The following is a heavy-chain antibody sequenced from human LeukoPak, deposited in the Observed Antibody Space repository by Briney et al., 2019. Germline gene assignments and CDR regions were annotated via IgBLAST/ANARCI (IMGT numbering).Heavy chain of an antibody. D-gene: IGHD4-17*01. CDR1: GVTFSSFW. Sequence: GGSLRLSCAASGVTFSSFWMDWGRQAPGEGLVWVSRVNGDGSSTTYAASVKGRFTISRDSAKNTVYLQVNSLRAEDTAVYYCARPQHGDLYAFDIWGHGTMVTVSS. V-gene: IGHV3-74*01. CDR3: ARPQHGDLYAFDI. J-gene: IGHJ3*02. CDR2: VNGDGSST.